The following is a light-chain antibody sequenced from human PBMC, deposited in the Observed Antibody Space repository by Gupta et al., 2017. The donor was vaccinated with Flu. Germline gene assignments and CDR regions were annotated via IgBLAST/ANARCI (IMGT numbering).Light chain of an antibody. CDR3: HQYYSSRT. CDR2: WAS. J-gene: IGKJ1*01. V-gene: IGKV4-1*01. CDR1: QSVLSSSDNKNY. Sequence: DIVMTQSPDSLAVSLGERATINCKSSQSVLSSSDNKNYLAWYQQKPGQPPELLIFWASTRESGVPDRFSGSGSGTDFTLTISSLQAEDVAVYYCHQYYSSRTFGQGTKVEIK.